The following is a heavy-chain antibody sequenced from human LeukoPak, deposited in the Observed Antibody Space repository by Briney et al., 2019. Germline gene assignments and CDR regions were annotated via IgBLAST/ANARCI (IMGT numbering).Heavy chain of an antibody. J-gene: IGHJ4*02. D-gene: IGHD3-3*01. V-gene: IGHV4-61*01. CDR2: IYYSGST. CDR1: GGSVSSGSYY. Sequence: SETLSLTCTVSGGSVSSGSYYWSWIRQPPGKGLEWIGYIYYSGSTNYNPSLKSRVTISVDTSKNQFSLKLSSVTAADTAAYYCARENRITIFGVAQYYFDYWGQGTLVTVSS. CDR3: ARENRITIFGVAQYYFDY.